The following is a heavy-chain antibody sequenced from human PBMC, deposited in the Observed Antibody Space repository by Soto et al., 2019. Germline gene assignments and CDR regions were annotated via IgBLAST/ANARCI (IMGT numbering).Heavy chain of an antibody. Sequence: PGGSLRLSCAASGFTFRSNWMHWVRQAPGKGLVWVSRIDNDGSVTTYADSVKGRFTISRDNARNTLYLQMNSLRVEDTAVYYCAKDHGADFWGQGTLVTVSS. CDR2: IDNDGSVT. D-gene: IGHD4-17*01. V-gene: IGHV3-74*01. J-gene: IGHJ4*02. CDR1: GFTFRSNW. CDR3: AKDHGADF.